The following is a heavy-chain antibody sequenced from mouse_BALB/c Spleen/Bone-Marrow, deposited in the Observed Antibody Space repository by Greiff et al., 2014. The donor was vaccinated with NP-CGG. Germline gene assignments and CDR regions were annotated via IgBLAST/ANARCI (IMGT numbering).Heavy chain of an antibody. CDR1: GYTFTSYW. CDR3: ARWAVRRPGYFDV. D-gene: IGHD2-14*01. V-gene: IGHV1S81*02. J-gene: IGHJ1*01. Sequence: QVQLKESGAELVKPGASVKLSCKASGYTFTSYWMHWVKQRPGQGLEWIGEINPSNGRTNYNEKFESKATLTVDKSSSTACMQLSSLTSEDSAVYYCARWAVRRPGYFDVWGAGTTVTVSS. CDR2: INPSNGRT.